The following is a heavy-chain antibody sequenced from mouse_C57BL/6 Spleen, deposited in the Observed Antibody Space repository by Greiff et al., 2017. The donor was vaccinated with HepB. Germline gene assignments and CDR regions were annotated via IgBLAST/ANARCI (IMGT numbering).Heavy chain of an antibody. J-gene: IGHJ3*01. V-gene: IGHV3-6*01. CDR2: ISYDGST. CDR1: GYSITSGYY. CDR3: ARGGYGNPWFAY. D-gene: IGHD2-10*02. Sequence: EVKLQESGPGLVKPSQSLSLTCSVTGYSITSGYYWNWIRQFPGNKLEWMGYISYDGSTNYNPSLKNRISITRDTAKNQFFLKLNSVTTKDTATYYCARGGYGNPWFAYWGQGTLVTVSA.